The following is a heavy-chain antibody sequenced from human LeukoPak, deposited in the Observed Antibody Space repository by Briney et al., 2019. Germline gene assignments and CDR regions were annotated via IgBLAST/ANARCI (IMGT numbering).Heavy chain of an antibody. V-gene: IGHV4-34*01. CDR2: INHTGST. Sequence: KPSETLSLTCAVYGGSFSGYYWSWIRHTPGKGQWWIGEINHTGSTNYNPPPKSRVTISVDTSKNQFSLELISVAAADTAVYYCVRGSRVYYGSGSYLFDYWGQGTLVTVSS. J-gene: IGHJ4*02. D-gene: IGHD3-10*01. CDR1: GGSFSGYY. CDR3: VRGSRVYYGSGSYLFDY.